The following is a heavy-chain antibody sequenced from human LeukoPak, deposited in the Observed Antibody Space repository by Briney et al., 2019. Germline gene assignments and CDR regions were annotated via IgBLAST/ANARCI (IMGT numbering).Heavy chain of an antibody. J-gene: IGHJ2*01. Sequence: SAKLFCKTSGYTFKGYYMHCVRQAPGQGLEWMGWINPNSGDTEYLQKFQDRVTMTWDMSISTAYMELSRLRSDDTSVYYCARESVGHPHWYFDLCGRGTLVTVSS. CDR3: ARESVGHPHWYFDL. V-gene: IGHV1-2*02. CDR1: GYTFKGYY. D-gene: IGHD1-26*01. CDR2: INPNSGDT.